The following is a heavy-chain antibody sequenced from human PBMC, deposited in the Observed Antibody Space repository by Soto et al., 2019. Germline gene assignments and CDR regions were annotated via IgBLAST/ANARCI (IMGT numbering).Heavy chain of an antibody. CDR1: GFSFSDYY. CDR2: ISSRSGTI. Sequence: PGGSLRLSCAASGFSFSDYYMTWVRQAPGQGLEWVSYISSRSGTIFYADSVKGRFTLSRDNSKNSMYLQMNSLRAEDTAVYYCARDPDYYDSSGYYPEYFQHWGQGTLVTVSS. J-gene: IGHJ1*01. V-gene: IGHV3-11*04. CDR3: ARDPDYYDSSGYYPEYFQH. D-gene: IGHD3-22*01.